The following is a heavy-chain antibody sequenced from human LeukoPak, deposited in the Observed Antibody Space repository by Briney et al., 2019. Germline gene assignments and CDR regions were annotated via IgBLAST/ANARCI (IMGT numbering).Heavy chain of an antibody. CDR3: AREMATIWAFDI. Sequence: PGGSLRLSCTASGFTFSSYAMNWVRQAPGKGLEWVSGIGAGGTFTYYADSVKGRFTISRDNAKNTLYLQMNSLRAEDTAVYYCAREMATIWAFDIWGQETMVTVSS. V-gene: IGHV3-23*01. J-gene: IGHJ3*02. CDR1: GFTFSSYA. CDR2: IGAGGTFT. D-gene: IGHD5-24*01.